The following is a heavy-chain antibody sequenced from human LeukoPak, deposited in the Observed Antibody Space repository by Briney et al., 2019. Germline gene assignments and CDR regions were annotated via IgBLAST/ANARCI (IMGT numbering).Heavy chain of an antibody. Sequence: SETLSLTCTVSGGSISSYYWSWIRQPPGKGLEWIGYIYTSGSTNYNPSLKSRVTISVDTSKNQFSLKLSSVTAADTAVYYCASYYDILTGYYTHWGQGTLVNVSS. J-gene: IGHJ4*02. CDR2: IYTSGST. V-gene: IGHV4-4*09. CDR3: ASYYDILTGYYTH. CDR1: GGSISSYY. D-gene: IGHD3-9*01.